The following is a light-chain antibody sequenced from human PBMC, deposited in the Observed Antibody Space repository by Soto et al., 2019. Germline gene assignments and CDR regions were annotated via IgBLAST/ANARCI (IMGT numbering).Light chain of an antibody. Sequence: EIVLTQSPGTLSLSPGERATLSCRASQSVSSSYLAWYQQKPGQAPRLLIYGASSRATGIQDRFSGSGSGTDFTLTISRLEAEDFAVYYCQQCGSSPLTFGQGTRLEI. CDR1: QSVSSSY. J-gene: IGKJ5*01. CDR3: QQCGSSPLT. CDR2: GAS. V-gene: IGKV3-20*01.